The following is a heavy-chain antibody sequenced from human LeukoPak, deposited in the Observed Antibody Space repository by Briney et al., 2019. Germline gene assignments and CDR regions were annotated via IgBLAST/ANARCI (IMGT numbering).Heavy chain of an antibody. V-gene: IGHV3-30*02. CDR1: GFTFSSSG. D-gene: IGHD6-19*01. J-gene: IGHJ4*02. CDR3: AKMIGWNYFDN. Sequence: GGSLRLSCAASGFTFSSSGMLWVRQASGQGLEWVALIRYDGNNKFYADSVKGRFSISRDNSKNTLYLQMNSLRAEDTAVYYCAKMIGWNYFDNWGQGTLVTVSS. CDR2: IRYDGNNK.